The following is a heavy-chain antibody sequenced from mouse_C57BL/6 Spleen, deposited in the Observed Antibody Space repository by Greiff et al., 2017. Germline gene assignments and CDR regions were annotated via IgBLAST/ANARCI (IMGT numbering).Heavy chain of an antibody. Sequence: DVQLQESGAELVRPGASVKLSCTASGFNIKDYYMHWVKQRPEQGLEWIGRIDPEDGDTEYAPKFPGKATMTADTSSNTAYLQLSSLTSEDTAVYYCTTYYYGKDFDVWGTGTTVTVSS. CDR2: IDPEDGDT. D-gene: IGHD1-1*01. J-gene: IGHJ1*03. CDR1: GFNIKDYY. V-gene: IGHV14-1*01. CDR3: TTYYYGKDFDV.